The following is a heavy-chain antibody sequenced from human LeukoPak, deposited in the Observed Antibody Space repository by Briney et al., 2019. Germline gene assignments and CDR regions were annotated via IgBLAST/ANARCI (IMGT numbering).Heavy chain of an antibody. J-gene: IGHJ4*02. V-gene: IGHV3-53*01. Sequence: GGSLRLSCAASGFTVSSNYMSWVRQAPGKGLEWVSVIYSGGSTYYADSVKGRFTISRDNSMNTLYLQMNSLRAEDTAVYYCARRLYSSSWSSFDYWGQGTLVTVSS. CDR2: IYSGGST. D-gene: IGHD6-13*01. CDR1: GFTVSSNY. CDR3: ARRLYSSSWSSFDY.